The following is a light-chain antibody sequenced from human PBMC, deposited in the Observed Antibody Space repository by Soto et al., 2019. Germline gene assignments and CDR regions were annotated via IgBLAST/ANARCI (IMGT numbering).Light chain of an antibody. CDR1: SSDVGAYHY. V-gene: IGLV2-14*01. J-gene: IGLJ2*01. Sequence: QSALTQPASVSGSPGQSITISCTGTSSDVGAYHYVSWYQQHPGKVPKLMIYDVSNRPSGVSNRFSGSKSDITASLTISGLQAEDEADYYCSSYTSSSTVVFGGGTKLTVL. CDR3: SSYTSSSTVV. CDR2: DVS.